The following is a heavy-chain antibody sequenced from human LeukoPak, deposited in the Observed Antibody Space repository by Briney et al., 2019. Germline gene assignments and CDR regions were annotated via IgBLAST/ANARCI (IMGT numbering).Heavy chain of an antibody. D-gene: IGHD6-19*01. Sequence: ASVKVSCKASGYTFNIYGIGWVRQAPGQGLEWMGWISTYNSNTDYAQKVQGRVTLTTDIPTNTAYMELRSLRSDDTAIYYCARGDSGPDYWGQGTLVTVSS. CDR2: ISTYNSNT. J-gene: IGHJ4*02. CDR3: ARGDSGPDY. CDR1: GYTFNIYG. V-gene: IGHV1-18*01.